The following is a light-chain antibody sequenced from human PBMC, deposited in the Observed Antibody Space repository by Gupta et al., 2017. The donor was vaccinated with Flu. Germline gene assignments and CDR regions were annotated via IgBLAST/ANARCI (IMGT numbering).Light chain of an antibody. V-gene: IGKV1-8*01. CDR1: QGISSY. CDR2: EAS. Sequence: AIRMTQSPSSFSASTGDRVTITCRASQGISSYLAWYQQKPGKAPKLLIYEASTLQSGVPSRFSGSGSGTDFTLTISSLQSEDFATYYCQQYYSYPSTFGQGTRLEIK. CDR3: QQYYSYPST. J-gene: IGKJ5*01.